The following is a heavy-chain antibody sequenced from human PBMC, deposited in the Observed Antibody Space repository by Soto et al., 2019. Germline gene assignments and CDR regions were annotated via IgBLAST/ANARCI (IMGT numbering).Heavy chain of an antibody. J-gene: IGHJ6*02. CDR1: GGTFSSYA. V-gene: IGHV1-69*13. CDR2: IIPIFGTA. D-gene: IGHD4-17*01. Sequence: ASVKVSCKASGGTFSSYAISWVRQAPGQGLEWMGGIIPIFGTANYAQKFQGRVTITADESTSTAYMELSSLRSEDTAVYYCAYYGEYRYYGMDVWGQGTTVTVSS. CDR3: AYYGEYRYYGMDV.